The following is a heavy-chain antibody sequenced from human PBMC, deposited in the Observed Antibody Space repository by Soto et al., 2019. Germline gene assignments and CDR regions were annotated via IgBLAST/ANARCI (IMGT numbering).Heavy chain of an antibody. J-gene: IGHJ3*02. CDR3: SKGGYYSLFDI. D-gene: IGHD3-16*01. CDR2: ISGCDGRT. V-gene: IGHV3-NL1*01. CDR1: GFTFGVFG. Sequence: GESLRLSCAASGFTFGVFGMHWVRQRQDKGLEWDSGISGCDGRTYSADSVKGRFTIARDNSNKTLSLQMLILRIADAAVYFCSKGGYYSLFDIWGQGTVVTVSS.